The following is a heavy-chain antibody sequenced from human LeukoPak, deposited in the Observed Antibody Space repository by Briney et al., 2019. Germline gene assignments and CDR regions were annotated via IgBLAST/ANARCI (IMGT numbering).Heavy chain of an antibody. J-gene: IGHJ4*02. CDR2: INPNSGGT. Sequence: APVKGSCKASVYTFTDYSMHWVRQAPGQGLEWMGWINPNSGGTNYAQKFQGRVTVTRVTSISTAYMELSRLRSDDTAVYYCAGEDGYNYAYWGEGTLVTASS. D-gene: IGHD5-24*01. CDR1: VYTFTDYS. CDR3: AGEDGYNYAY. V-gene: IGHV1-2*02.